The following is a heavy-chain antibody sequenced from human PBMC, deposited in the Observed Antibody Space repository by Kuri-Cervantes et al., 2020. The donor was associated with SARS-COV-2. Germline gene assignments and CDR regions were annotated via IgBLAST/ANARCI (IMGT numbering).Heavy chain of an antibody. J-gene: IGHJ6*02. Sequence: SLKVSCKASGGTFSSYAISWVRQAPGQGLEWMGRIIPILGIAKYAQKFQGRVTITADKSTSTAYMELSSLRSEDTAVYYCAREYSSSWYARPDYYYGMDVWGQGTTVTVSS. CDR2: IIPILGIA. V-gene: IGHV1-69*04. CDR3: AREYSSSWYARPDYYYGMDV. CDR1: GGTFSSYA. D-gene: IGHD6-13*01.